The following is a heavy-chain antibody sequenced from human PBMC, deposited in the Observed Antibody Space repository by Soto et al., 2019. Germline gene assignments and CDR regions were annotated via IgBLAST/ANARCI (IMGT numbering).Heavy chain of an antibody. V-gene: IGHV3-30-3*01. CDR1: GFTVSSYA. CDR3: ARDLASLLLWFGHLVPGWFDP. Sequence: PGGSLRLSCAASGFTVSSYAMHWVLQAPGKGLEWVAVISYDGSNKYYADSVKGRFTISRDNSKNTLYLQMNSLRAEDTAVYYCARDLASLLLWFGHLVPGWFDPWGQGTLVTVSS. J-gene: IGHJ5*02. CDR2: ISYDGSNK. D-gene: IGHD3-10*01.